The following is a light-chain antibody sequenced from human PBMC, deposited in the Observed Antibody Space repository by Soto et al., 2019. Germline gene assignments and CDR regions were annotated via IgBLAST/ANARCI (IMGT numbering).Light chain of an antibody. V-gene: IGKV1-5*03. CDR3: KQYNSYPWT. CDR1: QSITSW. J-gene: IGKJ1*01. CDR2: KAS. Sequence: PSTLSASVGDRVTITCRASQSITSWLAWYQQKPGKAPKLLIYKASSLESGVQSRFSGSGSGTEFTLTIRSLQPDDFATYYCKQYNSYPWTFGQGTKVDIK.